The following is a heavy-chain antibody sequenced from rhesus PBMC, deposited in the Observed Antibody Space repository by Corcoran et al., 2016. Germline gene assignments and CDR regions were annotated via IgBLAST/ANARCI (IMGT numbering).Heavy chain of an antibody. CDR2: IYGSGSST. CDR3: ASWVGAKPGFDY. Sequence: QLQLQESGPGLVKPSETLSVTCAVSGGSISSSYWSWIRQAPGKGLEWIGYIYGSGSSTNYNPSLKSRVTLSIDTSKNQLSLKLSSVTAADTAVYYCASWVGAKPGFDYWGHGVLVTVSS. V-gene: IGHV4-169*02. J-gene: IGHJ4*01. CDR1: GGSISSSY. D-gene: IGHD1-44*02.